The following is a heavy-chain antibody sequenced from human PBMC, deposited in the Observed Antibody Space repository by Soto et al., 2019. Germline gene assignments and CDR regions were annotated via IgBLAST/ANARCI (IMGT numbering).Heavy chain of an antibody. CDR1: GGSFSGYY. V-gene: IGHV4-34*01. Sequence: PSETLSLTCAVYGGSFSGYYWSWIRQPPGKGLEWIGEINHSGSTNYNPSLKSRVTISVDTSKNQLSLKLSSVTAADTAVYYCARSSVVGGGYYYAYWGQGTLVTVSS. CDR2: INHSGST. J-gene: IGHJ4*02. D-gene: IGHD3-22*01. CDR3: ARSSVVGGGYYYAY.